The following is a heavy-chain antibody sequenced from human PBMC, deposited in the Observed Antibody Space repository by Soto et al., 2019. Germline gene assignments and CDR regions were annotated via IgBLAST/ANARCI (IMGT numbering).Heavy chain of an antibody. V-gene: IGHV6-1*01. CDR1: GDSVSSNTAA. Sequence: QVHLQQSGPGLVKPSQTLSLTCAISGDSVSSNTAAWNWIRSSPSRGLEWLGRTYYRSKWHHDYAVSVKSRITVNPDTSKNQFSLQMNSVTADDTAVYYWASGVARSGFDFWGQGTLVTVSS. CDR3: ASGVARSGFDF. J-gene: IGHJ4*02. CDR2: TYYRSKWHH. D-gene: IGHD6-19*01.